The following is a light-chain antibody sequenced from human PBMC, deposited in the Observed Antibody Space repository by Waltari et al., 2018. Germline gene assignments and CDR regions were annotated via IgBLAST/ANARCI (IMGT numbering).Light chain of an antibody. CDR3: CSYVGSNIYWV. Sequence: QSALTQPRSVSGSPGQSVTISCTGTSSDVGGYNYVSWYQQHPAKAPNLIIYDINKRPSGVPDRFSGSKSGNTASLTISGLQAEDEADYYCCSYVGSNIYWVFGGGTKLTVL. CDR2: DIN. J-gene: IGLJ3*02. V-gene: IGLV2-11*01. CDR1: SSDVGGYNY.